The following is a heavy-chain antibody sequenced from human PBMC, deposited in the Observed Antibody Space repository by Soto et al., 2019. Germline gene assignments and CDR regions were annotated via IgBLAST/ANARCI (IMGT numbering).Heavy chain of an antibody. CDR2: ISFDGSNK. CDR3: VKGPYDTLIDGYYHYYGLDV. CDR1: GFSFESNG. Sequence: QAQLVESGGGVVQPGGALRLSCAASGFSFESNGMHWVRRAPGKWLEWVAGISFDGSNKYYRDSVRGRFAIFRDNSKKTLSLQMYSLKLDDTARYYCVKGPYDTLIDGYYHYYGLDVWGQGTTVTVSS. V-gene: IGHV3-30*18. D-gene: IGHD3-22*01. J-gene: IGHJ6*02.